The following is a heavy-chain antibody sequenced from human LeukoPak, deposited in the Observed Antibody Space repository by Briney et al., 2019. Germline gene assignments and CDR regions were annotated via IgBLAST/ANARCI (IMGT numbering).Heavy chain of an antibody. V-gene: IGHV1-46*01. D-gene: IGHD3-9*01. Sequence: CTVPGGSISSYYWSWIRQPPGKGLEWMGIINPSGGSTTYAQKFRGRLTMTRDMSTSTVYMELSSLRSEDTAVYYCARGSRPVYNLLTGKRYFDYWGQGTLLTVSS. J-gene: IGHJ4*02. CDR3: ARGSRPVYNLLTGKRYFDY. CDR1: GGSISSYY. CDR2: INPSGGST.